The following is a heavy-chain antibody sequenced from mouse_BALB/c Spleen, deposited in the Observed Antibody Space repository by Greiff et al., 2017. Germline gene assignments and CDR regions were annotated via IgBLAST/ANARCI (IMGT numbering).Heavy chain of an antibody. J-gene: IGHJ1*01. CDR2: ISNGGGST. Sequence: EVNVVESGGGLVQPGGSLKLSCAASGFTFSSYTMSWVRQTPEKRLEWVAYISNGGGSTYYPDTVKGRFTISRDNAKYTLYLQMSSLKSEDTAMYYCARSYYGYGNWYFDVWGAGTTVTVSS. V-gene: IGHV5-12-2*01. CDR1: GFTFSSYT. CDR3: ARSYYGYGNWYFDV. D-gene: IGHD1-2*01.